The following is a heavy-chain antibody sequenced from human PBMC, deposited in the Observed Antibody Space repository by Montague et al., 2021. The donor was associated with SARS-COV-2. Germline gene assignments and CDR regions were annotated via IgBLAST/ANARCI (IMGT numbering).Heavy chain of an antibody. CDR1: RLPFNGYA. CDR3: AREGYRSGSFYIDY. Sequence: SLRLSCAASRLPFNGYAMRWVRQAPGKGLEWLTFISHDESNHRYADSVKGRFTISRDNSKNTLYLQMDSLRPEDTAVYYCAREGYRSGSFYIDYWGQGTLVTGSS. CDR2: ISHDESNH. J-gene: IGHJ4*01. V-gene: IGHV3-30*04. D-gene: IGHD1-26*01.